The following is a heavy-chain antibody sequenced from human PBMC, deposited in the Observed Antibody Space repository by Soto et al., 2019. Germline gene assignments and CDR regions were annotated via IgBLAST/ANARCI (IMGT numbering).Heavy chain of an antibody. D-gene: IGHD3-10*01. CDR2: IGSSSSYI. CDR3: AGVVDYYYPYDYSGMDV. Sequence: EVQLVESGGGLVKPGGSLRLSCAASGFTFRSDSMNWVRQAPGKGLEWVSSIGSSSSYIYYADSVKGRFTIFRANAKDSLYVQVKGLRSEDTAVYYGAGVVDYYYPYDYSGMDVWCRGAAVTDSS. CDR1: GFTFRSDS. J-gene: IGHJ6*02. V-gene: IGHV3-21*01.